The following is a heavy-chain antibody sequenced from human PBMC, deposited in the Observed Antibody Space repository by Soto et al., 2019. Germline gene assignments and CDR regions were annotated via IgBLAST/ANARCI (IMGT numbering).Heavy chain of an antibody. D-gene: IGHD3-9*01. CDR3: ARSDVLRYFDWLSTTYGMDV. J-gene: IGHJ6*02. CDR2: ISAYNGNT. CDR1: GGTFSSYA. V-gene: IGHV1-18*01. Sequence: ASVKVSCKASGGTFSSYAISWVRQAPGQGLEWMGWISAYNGNTNYAQKVQGRVTMTTDTSTSTAYMELSRLRSDDTAVYYCARSDVLRYFDWLSTTYGMDVWGQGTTVTVSS.